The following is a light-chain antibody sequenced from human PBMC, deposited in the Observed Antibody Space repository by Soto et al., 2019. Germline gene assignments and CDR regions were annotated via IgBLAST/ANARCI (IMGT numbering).Light chain of an antibody. J-gene: IGLJ3*02. CDR1: SSDVGGYNY. CDR3: KSYTSSSTWV. Sequence: QSALTQPASVSGSPGQSITISCTGTSSDVGGYNYVSWYQHHPGKAPKLMIYEVSNRPSGFSNRFSGSKSGNTASLTISGLQDEDEADYYCKSYTSSSTWVFGGGTKLTVL. CDR2: EVS. V-gene: IGLV2-14*01.